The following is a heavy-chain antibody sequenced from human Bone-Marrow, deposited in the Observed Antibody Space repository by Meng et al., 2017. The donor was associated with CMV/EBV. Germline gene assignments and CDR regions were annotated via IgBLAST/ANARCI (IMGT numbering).Heavy chain of an antibody. Sequence: ASVKVSCKASGYTFTDYFIHWVRQAPGQGLEWLGWINANSGGTNYAQNFQGRVTMTRDTSISTAYMELNKLTSDDTALYYCARTFFYSSPDLNPWGQGTLVTVSS. CDR3: ARTFFYSSPDLNP. V-gene: IGHV1-2*02. D-gene: IGHD3-3*01. CDR2: INANSGGT. J-gene: IGHJ5*02. CDR1: GYTFTDYF.